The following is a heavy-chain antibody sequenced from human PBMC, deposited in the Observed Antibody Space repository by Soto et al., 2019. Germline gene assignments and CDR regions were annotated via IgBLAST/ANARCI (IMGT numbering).Heavy chain of an antibody. J-gene: IGHJ6*02. V-gene: IGHV1-69*12. D-gene: IGHD5-12*01. CDR2: SIPIFGTA. CDR1: GGTFSSYA. Sequence: QVQLVQSGAEVKKPGSSVKVSCKASGGTFSSYAISWVRQAPGQGLEWMGGSIPIFGTANYAQKFQGRVTITADESTSTAYMDLSSLRSEDTAVYYGARGRGDGYTGYYYGMDVWGQGTTVTVSS. CDR3: ARGRGDGYTGYYYGMDV.